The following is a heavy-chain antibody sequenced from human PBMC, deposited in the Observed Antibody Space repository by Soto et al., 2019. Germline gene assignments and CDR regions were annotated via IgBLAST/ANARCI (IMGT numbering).Heavy chain of an antibody. J-gene: IGHJ4*02. V-gene: IGHV1-69*01. CDR2: FIPVFRTL. CDR1: GGTFGNSA. Sequence: QVQLVQSGAEVKKPGSSVKVSCKASGGTFGNSAINWVRQAPGQGLEWLGGFIPVFRTLTYAQKFQGRLTITADESTSTAYMALGSLTYEDPAVYYCATGVIWIGYFTVDYWGPGTLVTVSS. D-gene: IGHD3-3*01. CDR3: ATGVIWIGYFTVDY.